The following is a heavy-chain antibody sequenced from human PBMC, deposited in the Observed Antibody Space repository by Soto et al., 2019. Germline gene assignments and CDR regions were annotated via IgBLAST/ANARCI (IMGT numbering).Heavy chain of an antibody. CDR3: ARADDFRERFDY. J-gene: IGHJ4*02. CDR2: IYYSGST. Sequence: SETLSLTCTVSGGSISSGDFYWSWIRQPPGKGLELIGNIYYSGSTYYNPSLRSRAVMSVDTSQNQFSLKLSSLTAADTAVYFCARADDFRERFDYWGQGALVTVSS. CDR1: GGSISSGDFY. D-gene: IGHD4-17*01. V-gene: IGHV4-30-4*01.